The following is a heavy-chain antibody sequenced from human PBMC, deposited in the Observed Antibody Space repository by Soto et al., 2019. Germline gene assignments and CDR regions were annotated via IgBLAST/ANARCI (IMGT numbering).Heavy chain of an antibody. D-gene: IGHD6-19*01. CDR1: VLSPANYP. J-gene: IGHJ4*02. CDR2: SSPRGDTI. Sequence: PGGSLRLSCVASVLSPANYPMNWVRQTPGKGLEWISYSSPRGDTIYYADSVEGRFTISRDNARNSLSLHMSSLRDEDSALYYCAKGPHTNVGWPYYFESWGQGVPVTVSS. V-gene: IGHV3-48*02. CDR3: AKGPHTNVGWPYYFES.